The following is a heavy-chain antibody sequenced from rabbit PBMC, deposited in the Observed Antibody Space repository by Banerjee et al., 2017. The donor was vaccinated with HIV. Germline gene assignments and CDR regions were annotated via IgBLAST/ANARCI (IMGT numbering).Heavy chain of an antibody. CDR3: VRDGASSSGYYLRGNL. Sequence: QEQLVESGGGLVQPGGSLKLSCKASGFDFSSYGVSWVRQAPGKGLEWIGYIDPVFGSTYYASWVNGRFTISSHNAQNTLYLQLNSLTAADTATYFCVRDGASSSGYYLRGNLWGQGTLVTVS. CDR2: IDPVFGST. D-gene: IGHD1-1*01. V-gene: IGHV1S47*01. CDR1: GFDFSSYG. J-gene: IGHJ4*01.